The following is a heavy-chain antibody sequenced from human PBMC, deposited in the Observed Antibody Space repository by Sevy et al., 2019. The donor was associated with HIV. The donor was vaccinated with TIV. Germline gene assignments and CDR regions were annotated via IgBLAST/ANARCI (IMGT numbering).Heavy chain of an antibody. J-gene: IGHJ6*02. D-gene: IGHD3-10*01. Sequence: ASVKVSCKASGYTFTSYGISWVRQAPGQGLEWMGWISAYKGNTNYAQKLQGRVTMTTDTSTSTAYMELRSLRSDDTAGYYCARGDVLLWFGESGYYYGMDVWGQGTTVTASS. CDR3: ARGDVLLWFGESGYYYGMDV. CDR1: GYTFTSYG. CDR2: ISAYKGNT. V-gene: IGHV1-18*01.